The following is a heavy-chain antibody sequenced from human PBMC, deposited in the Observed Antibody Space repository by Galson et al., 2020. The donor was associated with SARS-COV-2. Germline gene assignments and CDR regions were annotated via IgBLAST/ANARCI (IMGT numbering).Heavy chain of an antibody. Sequence: GGSLRLSCAASGFTFSSYGMHWVRQAPGKGLEWVAVIWYDGSNKYYADSVKGRFTISRDNSKNTLYLQMNSLRAEDTAVYYCARGNAGLGSSSVGLYYYYMYVGGKGTTVTISS. J-gene: IGHJ6*03. D-gene: IGHD6-13*01. CDR1: GFTFSSYG. CDR3: ARGNAGLGSSSVGLYYYYMYV. V-gene: IGHV3-33*01. CDR2: IWYDGSNK.